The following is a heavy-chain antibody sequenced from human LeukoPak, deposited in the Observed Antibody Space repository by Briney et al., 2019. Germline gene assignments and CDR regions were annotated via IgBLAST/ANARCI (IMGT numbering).Heavy chain of an antibody. CDR2: IYPGDSDT. J-gene: IGHJ3*02. D-gene: IGHD3-22*01. CDR1: GYSFTSYW. V-gene: IGHV5-51*01. CDR3: ARRNGDSSGYYWYAFDI. Sequence: GESLKISCKGSGYSFTSYWIGWVRQMPGKGLEWMEIIYPGDSDTRYSPSFQGQVTISADKSISTAYLQRSSLKASDTATYYCARRNGDSSGYYWYAFDIWGQGTMVTVSS.